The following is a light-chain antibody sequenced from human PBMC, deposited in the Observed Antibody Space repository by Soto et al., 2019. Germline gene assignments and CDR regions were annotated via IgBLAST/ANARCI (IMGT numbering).Light chain of an antibody. CDR2: DAS. V-gene: IGKV3-11*01. Sequence: EVVLTQSPATLSCCPGERAAFSCRASQNVNNFLAWYQQKPGQAPRLLIYDASNRATGIPARFSGSGSGTDFTLTISSLESEDFAIYYCQQSSNWPTFGQGTRLEIK. CDR1: QNVNNF. J-gene: IGKJ5*01. CDR3: QQSSNWPT.